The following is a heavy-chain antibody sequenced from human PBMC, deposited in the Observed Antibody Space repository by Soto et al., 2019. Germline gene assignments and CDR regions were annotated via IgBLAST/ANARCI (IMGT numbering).Heavy chain of an antibody. V-gene: IGHV3-7*03. CDR3: ARSTTIAAAGMSYFDY. CDR2: IKQDGSEK. Sequence: ESGGGLVQPGGSLRLSCAASGFTFSSYWMSWVRQAPGKGLEWVANIKQDGSEKYYVDSVKGRFTISRDNAKNSLYLQMNSLRAEDTAVYYCARSTTIAAAGMSYFDYWGQGTLVTVSS. CDR1: GFTFSSYW. D-gene: IGHD6-13*01. J-gene: IGHJ4*02.